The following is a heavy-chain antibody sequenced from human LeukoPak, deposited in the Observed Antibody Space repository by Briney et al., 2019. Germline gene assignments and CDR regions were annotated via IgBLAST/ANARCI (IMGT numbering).Heavy chain of an antibody. V-gene: IGHV4-59*08. Sequence: SETLSLTCTVSGGSISSYYSSWIRQPPGKGLVWIGCINYSGSTNYNPSLKSRVSISVDTSKNQFSLKLSSVTAADTAVYYCATRYCSGGSCCFDPWGQGTLVTVSS. D-gene: IGHD2-15*01. CDR3: ATRYCSGGSCCFDP. CDR1: GGSISSYY. CDR2: INYSGST. J-gene: IGHJ5*02.